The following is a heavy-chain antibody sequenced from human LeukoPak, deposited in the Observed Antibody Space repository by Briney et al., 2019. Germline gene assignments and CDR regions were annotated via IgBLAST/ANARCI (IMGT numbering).Heavy chain of an antibody. J-gene: IGHJ4*02. CDR3: ARATPYYYGSETYYLFDF. CDR2: IFYSGST. Sequence: SETLSLTCTVSGGSISSYYWSWIRQPPGKALEWIGYIFYSGSTNYNASLKSRVTISVDTSKNQFSLKLSSVTAADTALYFCARATPYYYGSETYYLFDFWGQGALVTVSS. V-gene: IGHV4-59*01. CDR1: GGSISSYY. D-gene: IGHD3-10*01.